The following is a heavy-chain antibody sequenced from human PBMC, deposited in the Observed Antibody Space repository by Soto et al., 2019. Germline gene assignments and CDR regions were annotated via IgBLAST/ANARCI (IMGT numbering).Heavy chain of an antibody. CDR2: IYFNGNT. J-gene: IGHJ4*02. Sequence: SETLSLTCTVSAASFSKYYWTWIRQPPGKGLEWMGYIYFNGNTKYNPSLEGRLTISIDTSKKEFSLKLTSVTAADAAVYYCASVTFVGIVLVHWGQGTLVTASS. CDR1: AASFSKYY. CDR3: ASVTFVGIVLVH. D-gene: IGHD2-8*02. V-gene: IGHV4-59*01.